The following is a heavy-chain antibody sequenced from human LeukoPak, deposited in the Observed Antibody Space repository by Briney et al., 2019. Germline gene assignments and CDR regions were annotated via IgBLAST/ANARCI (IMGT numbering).Heavy chain of an antibody. Sequence: PGGSLRLSCAASGFTFSSYAMSWVRQAPGKGLEWVSGISGSGGSTYYADSVKGRFTISRDNSKNTLYLQMNSLRAEDTAVYYCARDRYSSFTVGRYWGQGTLVTVSS. D-gene: IGHD6-13*01. V-gene: IGHV3-23*01. CDR1: GFTFSSYA. CDR3: ARDRYSSFTVGRY. J-gene: IGHJ4*02. CDR2: ISGSGGST.